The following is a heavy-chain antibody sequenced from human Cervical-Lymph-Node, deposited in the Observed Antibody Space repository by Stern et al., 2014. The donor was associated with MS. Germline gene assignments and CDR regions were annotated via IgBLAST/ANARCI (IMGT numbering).Heavy chain of an antibody. J-gene: IGHJ6*02. CDR1: GFTFSDYY. CDR2: IGCGAYTK. V-gene: IGHV3-11*01. D-gene: IGHD4-17*01. Sequence: VQLVESGGRLVKPGGSLRLSCAASGFTFSDYYMRWIRQAPGKGLEWVSHIGCGAYTKDYAESVKGRFTISRDNAKNSLYLQMNSLGAEDTAVYYCAKNLGDNYYYYGIDVWGQGTTVTVSS. CDR3: AKNLGDNYYYYGIDV.